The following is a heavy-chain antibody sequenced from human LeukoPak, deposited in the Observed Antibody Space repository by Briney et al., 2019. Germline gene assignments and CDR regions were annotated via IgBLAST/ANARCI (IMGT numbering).Heavy chain of an antibody. Sequence: PSETLSLTCTVSGGSISSGGYHWSWTRQPPGKGLEWIGYIYHSGSTYYNPSLKSRVTISVDRSKNQFSLKLSSVTAADTAVYYCARAAYWYSSEPYYYYYYYMDVWGKGTTVTVSS. CDR1: GGSISSGGYH. J-gene: IGHJ6*03. CDR2: IYHSGST. CDR3: ARAAYWYSSEPYYYYYYYMDV. D-gene: IGHD6-25*01. V-gene: IGHV4-30-2*01.